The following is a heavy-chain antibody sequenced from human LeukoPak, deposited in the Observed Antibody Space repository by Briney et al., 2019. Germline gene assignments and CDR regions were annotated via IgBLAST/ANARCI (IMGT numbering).Heavy chain of an antibody. CDR2: IYHSGST. J-gene: IGHJ4*02. D-gene: IGHD2-15*01. Sequence: SETLSLTCTVSGGSISSGGYYWSWIRQPPGKGLEWIGYIYHSGSTYYNPSLKSRVTISVDRSKNQFSLKLSSVTAADTAVYYCARDREGVVAFDYWGQGTLVTVSS. CDR1: GGSISSGGYY. V-gene: IGHV4-30-2*01. CDR3: ARDREGVVAFDY.